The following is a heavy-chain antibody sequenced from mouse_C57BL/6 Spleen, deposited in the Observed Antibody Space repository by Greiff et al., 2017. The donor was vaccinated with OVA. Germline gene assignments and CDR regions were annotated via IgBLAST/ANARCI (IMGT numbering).Heavy chain of an antibody. D-gene: IGHD2-1*01. Sequence: QVQLQQSGAELVKPGASVKISCKASGYAFSSYWMNWVKQRPGKGLEWIGQIYPGDGDTNYNGKFKGKATLTADKSSSTAYMQLSSLTSEDSAVYFCARGGGLYGNYEAMDYWGQGTSVTVSS. J-gene: IGHJ4*01. CDR2: IYPGDGDT. V-gene: IGHV1-80*01. CDR1: GYAFSSYW. CDR3: ARGGGLYGNYEAMDY.